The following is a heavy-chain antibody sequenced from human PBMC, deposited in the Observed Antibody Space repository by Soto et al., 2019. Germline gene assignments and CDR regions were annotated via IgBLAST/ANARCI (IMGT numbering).Heavy chain of an antibody. D-gene: IGHD6-6*01. CDR2: IYYSGST. J-gene: IGHJ4*02. CDR3: ARVEASSSSSFDY. V-gene: IGHV4-59*01. Sequence: SETLSLTCTVSGGSISSYYWSWIRQPPGKGLEWIGYIYYSGSTNYNPSLKSRVTISVDTSKNQFSLKLSSVTAADTAVYYCARVEASSSSSFDYWGQGTLVTVSS. CDR1: GGSISSYY.